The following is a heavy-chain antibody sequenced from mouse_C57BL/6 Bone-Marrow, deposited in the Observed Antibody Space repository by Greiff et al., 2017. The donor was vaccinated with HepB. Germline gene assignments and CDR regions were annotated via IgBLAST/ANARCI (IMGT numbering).Heavy chain of an antibody. V-gene: IGHV1-5*01. D-gene: IGHD2-4*01. CDR2: IYPGNSDT. CDR1: GYTFTSYW. J-gene: IGHJ4*01. Sequence: VQLQQSGTVLARPGASVKMSCKTSGYTFTSYWMHWVKQRPGQGLEWIGAIYPGNSDTSYNQKFKGKAKLTAVTSASTAYMELSSLTNEDSAVYYCTRYGPIYYDYDNYAMDYWGQGTSVTVSS. CDR3: TRYGPIYYDYDNYAMDY.